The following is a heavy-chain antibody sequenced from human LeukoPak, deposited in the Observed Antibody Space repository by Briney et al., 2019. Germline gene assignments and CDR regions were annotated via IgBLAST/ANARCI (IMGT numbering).Heavy chain of an antibody. V-gene: IGHV4-61*01. Sequence: SETLSLTCTVSGGSVSSGSYYWSWIRQPPGKGLEWIGYIYYSGSTNYNPSLKSRVTTSVDTSKNQFSLKLSSVTAADTAVYYCARVLRGYSGYDYYFDYWGQGTLVTVSS. CDR2: IYYSGST. J-gene: IGHJ4*02. CDR1: GGSVSSGSYY. D-gene: IGHD5-12*01. CDR3: ARVLRGYSGYDYYFDY.